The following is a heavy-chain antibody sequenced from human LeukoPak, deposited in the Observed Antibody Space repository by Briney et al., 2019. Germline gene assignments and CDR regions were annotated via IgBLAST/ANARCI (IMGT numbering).Heavy chain of an antibody. J-gene: IGHJ5*02. V-gene: IGHV4-30-4*01. CDR1: GGSISSGDYY. Sequence: SETLSLTCTVSGGSISSGDYYWSWIRQPPGKGLEWIGYIYYSGSTYYNPSLKSRVTISVDTSKNQFSLKLSSVTAADTAVYYCARDRSGSAAMNTGFDPWGQGTLVTVSS. CDR2: IYYSGST. D-gene: IGHD2-2*01. CDR3: ARDRSGSAAMNTGFDP.